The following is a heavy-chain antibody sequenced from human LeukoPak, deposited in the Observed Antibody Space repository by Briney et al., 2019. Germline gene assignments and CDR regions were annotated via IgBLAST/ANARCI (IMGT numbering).Heavy chain of an antibody. J-gene: IGHJ4*02. V-gene: IGHV1-18*01. Sequence: ASVKVSCKASGYTFTSYGISWVRQAPGQGLEWMGWISAYNGNTNYAQKLQGRVTMTTDTSTSTAYMELRSLRSEDTAVYYCARSPPGYGNFDYWGQGTLVTVSS. D-gene: IGHD2-15*01. CDR2: ISAYNGNT. CDR1: GYTFTSYG. CDR3: ARSPPGYGNFDY.